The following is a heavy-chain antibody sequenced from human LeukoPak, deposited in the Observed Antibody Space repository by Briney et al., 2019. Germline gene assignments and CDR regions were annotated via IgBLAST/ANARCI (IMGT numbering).Heavy chain of an antibody. CDR1: GYTFTGYY. CDR2: INPNSGGT. V-gene: IGHV1-2*02. Sequence: GASVKVSCKASGYTFTGYYMHWVRQAPGQGLEWMGWINPNSGGTNYAQKFQGRVTMTRDTSISTAYMELSRLRSDDTAVYYCARDEYYYDSSGYFFTDLPWGQGTLVTVSS. CDR3: ARDEYYYDSSGYFFTDLP. J-gene: IGHJ5*02. D-gene: IGHD3-22*01.